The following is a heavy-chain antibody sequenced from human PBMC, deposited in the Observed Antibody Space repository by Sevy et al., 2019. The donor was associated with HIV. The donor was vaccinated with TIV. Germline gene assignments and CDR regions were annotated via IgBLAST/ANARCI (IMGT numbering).Heavy chain of an antibody. D-gene: IGHD3-22*01. CDR1: GFTFSAYA. V-gene: IGHV3-33*01. J-gene: IGHJ4*02. CDR2: IWSDGAYQ. Sequence: GGSLRLSCTTSGFTFSAYAMHWVRQAPGKGLEWVAIIWSDGAYQYHGDSVKGRFTISRDNSKNTLYLQMNSLRVEDTAVYYCARGGYYYDNAACYAFDSWGQGTLVTVSS. CDR3: ARGGYYYDNAACYAFDS.